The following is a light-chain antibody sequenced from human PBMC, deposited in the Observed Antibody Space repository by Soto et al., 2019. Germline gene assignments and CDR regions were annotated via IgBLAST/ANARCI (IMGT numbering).Light chain of an antibody. CDR1: QSISSW. CDR2: KAS. CDR3: QQYNSYSLT. Sequence: DIQMTQSPSTLSASVGDRVTITCRASQSISSWLAWYQQKPGKAPKLLIYKASSLESGVPSRFSGSGSGTEFPFTISSLQPDDFATYYCQQYNSYSLTFGGGTKVEIK. V-gene: IGKV1-5*03. J-gene: IGKJ4*01.